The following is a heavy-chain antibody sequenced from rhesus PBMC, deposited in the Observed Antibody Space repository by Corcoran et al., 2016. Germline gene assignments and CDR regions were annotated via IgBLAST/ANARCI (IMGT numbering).Heavy chain of an antibody. CDR1: GGSISSSY. CDR2: IYGSGSST. J-gene: IGHJ6*01. V-gene: IGHV4S11*01. D-gene: IGHD3-16*01. CDR3: ARSGGSYYSEYGLDS. Sequence: QVQLQESGPGLLKPSETLSLTCAVSGGSISSSYWSWIRQAPGKGLEWIGYIYGSGSSTNYNPALKSRVTLSVDTSKNQLSLKLSSVTAADTAVYYCARSGGSYYSEYGLDS.